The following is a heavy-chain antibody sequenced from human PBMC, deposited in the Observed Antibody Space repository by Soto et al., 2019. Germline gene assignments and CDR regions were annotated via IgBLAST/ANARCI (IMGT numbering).Heavy chain of an antibody. CDR3: ARNYYDSSGYWFDP. V-gene: IGHV3-33*01. CDR1: GFTFSSYG. D-gene: IGHD3-22*01. CDR2: IWYDGSNK. J-gene: IGHJ5*02. Sequence: GGSLRLSCAASGFTFSSYGMHWVRQAPGKGLEWVAVIWYDGSNKYYADSVKGRFTISRDNSKNTLYLQMNSLRAEDTAVYYCARNYYDSSGYWFDPWGQGTLVTVSS.